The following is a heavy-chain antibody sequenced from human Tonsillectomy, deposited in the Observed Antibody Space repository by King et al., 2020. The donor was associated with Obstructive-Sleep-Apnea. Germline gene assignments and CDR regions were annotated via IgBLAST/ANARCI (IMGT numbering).Heavy chain of an antibody. CDR1: GYTFTRYL. CDR2: INAGNGNT. V-gene: IGHV1-3*01. CDR3: LISVASYDY. J-gene: IGHJ4*01. D-gene: IGHD3/OR15-3a*01. Sequence: QLVQSGAEVKKPGASVKVSCKASGYTFTRYLMHWVRQAPGQRLEWMGWINAGNGNTKYSQKFQGRVTITRDTSASTAYMELSTLTSEDTAVYYCLISVASYDYWGQGTLVTVSS.